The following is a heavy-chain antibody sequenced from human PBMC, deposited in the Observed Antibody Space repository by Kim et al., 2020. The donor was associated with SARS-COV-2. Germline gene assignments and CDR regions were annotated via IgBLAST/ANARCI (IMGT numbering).Heavy chain of an antibody. CDR2: IWYDGSNK. J-gene: IGHJ6*02. D-gene: IGHD3-9*01. CDR1: GFTFSSYG. Sequence: GGSLRLSCAASGFTFSSYGMHWVRQAPGKGLEWVAVIWYDGSNKYYADSGKGRFTISRDNSKNTLYLQMNSLRAEDTAVYYCAKGKAPYDILTGSGMDVWGQGTTVTVSS. CDR3: AKGKAPYDILTGSGMDV. V-gene: IGHV3-33*06.